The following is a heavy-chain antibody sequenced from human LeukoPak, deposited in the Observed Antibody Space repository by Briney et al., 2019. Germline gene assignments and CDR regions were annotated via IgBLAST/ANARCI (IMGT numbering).Heavy chain of an antibody. CDR1: GESFSGYS. CDR3: ARAASGWSPGY. D-gene: IGHD6-19*01. J-gene: IGHJ4*02. V-gene: IGHV4-34*01. CDR2: IDHSGST. Sequence: PSETLSLTCAVYGESFSGYSWSWIRQPPGKGLEWIGEIDHSGSTNYNPSLKSRVTISVDTSKNQFSLRLRSVTAADTAVYYCARAASGWSPGYWSQGTLVTVSS.